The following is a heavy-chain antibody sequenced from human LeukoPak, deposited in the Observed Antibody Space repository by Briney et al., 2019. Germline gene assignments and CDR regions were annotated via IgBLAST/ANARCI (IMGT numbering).Heavy chain of an antibody. CDR1: GYTFTSYG. Sequence: GASVKVSCKASGYTFTSYGINWVRQGTGQGLEGMGWMNPNSGNTGYAQKFQGRVPMTRNTSISTAYMELSSLRSEDTAVYYCARGGGYDFWSSYYYYYMDVWGKGTTVTVSS. V-gene: IGHV1-8*01. CDR3: ARGGGYDFWSSYYYYYMDV. J-gene: IGHJ6*03. CDR2: MNPNSGNT. D-gene: IGHD3-3*01.